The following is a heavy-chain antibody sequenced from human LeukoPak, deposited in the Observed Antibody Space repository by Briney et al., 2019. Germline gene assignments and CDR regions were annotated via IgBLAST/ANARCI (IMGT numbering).Heavy chain of an antibody. CDR2: IYSGGST. Sequence: GGSLRLSCAASGFTFGSNSMSWVRQAPGKGLEWVSLIYSGGSTYFADSVKGRFTISRDSSKNTLYLQMNSLRAEDTAVYYCAREAYYYGSGNFYFDYWGQGTLVTVSS. CDR1: GFTFGSNS. V-gene: IGHV3-66*02. J-gene: IGHJ4*02. CDR3: AREAYYYGSGNFYFDY. D-gene: IGHD3-10*01.